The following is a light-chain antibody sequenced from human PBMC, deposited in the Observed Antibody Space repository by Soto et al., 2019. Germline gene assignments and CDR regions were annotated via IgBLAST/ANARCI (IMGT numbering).Light chain of an antibody. V-gene: IGLV2-14*01. Sequence: QSVLTQPASVSGSPGQSITISCTGTSSDVGGYNYVSWYQQHPGKAPKLMIYEVSNRPSGVSNRFSGYKSGNTASLTISGLQAEDEADYYCSSYTSSSTTYVFGTGTKV. J-gene: IGLJ1*01. CDR2: EVS. CDR1: SSDVGGYNY. CDR3: SSYTSSSTTYV.